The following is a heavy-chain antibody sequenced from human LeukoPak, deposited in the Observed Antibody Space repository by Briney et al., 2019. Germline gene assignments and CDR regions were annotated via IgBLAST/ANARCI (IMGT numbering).Heavy chain of an antibody. CDR3: ARAGVVTASTNWFDP. CDR1: GFTFSDYY. V-gene: IGHV3-11*01. CDR2: ISSSGSTI. D-gene: IGHD2-21*02. Sequence: GGSLRLSCAASGFTFSDYYMSWIRQAPGKGLEWVSYISSSGSTIYYADSVKGRFTISRDNAKNSLYLQMNSLRAEDTAVYYCARAGVVTASTNWFDPWGQGTLVTVSS. J-gene: IGHJ5*02.